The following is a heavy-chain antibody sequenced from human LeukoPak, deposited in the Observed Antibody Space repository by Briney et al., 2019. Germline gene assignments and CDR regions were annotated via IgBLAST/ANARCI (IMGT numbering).Heavy chain of an antibody. CDR2: ISSSSSTR. Sequence: GGSLRLSCTASGFSFSSYSMNWVCQAPGKGVEWVSYISSSSSTRYYADSVKGRFTISRDNAKNSLYLQMNSLRAEDTAVYYCARGRAPDYWGQGTLVTVSS. CDR3: ARGRAPDY. CDR1: GFSFSSYS. J-gene: IGHJ4*02. V-gene: IGHV3-48*04.